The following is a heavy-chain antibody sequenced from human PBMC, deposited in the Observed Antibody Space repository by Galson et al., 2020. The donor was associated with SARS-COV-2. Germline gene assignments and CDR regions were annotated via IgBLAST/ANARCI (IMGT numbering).Heavy chain of an antibody. CDR2: IYWVDDK. J-gene: IGHJ5*02. CDR3: AHRGLDWFDP. Sequence: SGPTLVKPPQPLTLTYTFSGFPHITSAVGVGWIRQPPVNPLYWLALIYWVDDKRYSPSLKSRLHITKDTSKNQVVLTMTNMDPVDKASDCCAHRGLDWFDPWGQGTLVTVSS. CDR1: GFPHITSAVG. V-gene: IGHV2-5*02.